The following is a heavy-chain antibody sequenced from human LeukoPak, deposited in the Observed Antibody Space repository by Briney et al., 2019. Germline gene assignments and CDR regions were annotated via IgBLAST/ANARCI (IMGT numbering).Heavy chain of an antibody. CDR2: IIPIFGTA. CDR1: GGTFSSYA. V-gene: IGHV1-69*13. D-gene: IGHD5-24*01. Sequence: SVKVSCKASGGTFSSYAISWVRQAPGQGLEWMGGIIPIFGTANYAQKFQGRVTITADESTSTAYMELSSLRSEDAAVYYCAVGRDGYNSRRYYFDYWGQGTLVTVSS. J-gene: IGHJ4*02. CDR3: AVGRDGYNSRRYYFDY.